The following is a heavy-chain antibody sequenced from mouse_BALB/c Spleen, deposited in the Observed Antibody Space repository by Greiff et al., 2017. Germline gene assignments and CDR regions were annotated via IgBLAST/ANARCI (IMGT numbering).Heavy chain of an antibody. CDR3: ARLKGYEAMDY. J-gene: IGHJ4*01. CDR1: GFTFSSFG. V-gene: IGHV5-17*02. CDR2: ISSGSSTI. Sequence: DVQLVESGGGLVQPGGSRKLSCAASGFTFSSFGMHWVRQAPEKGLEWVAYISSGSSTIYYADTVKGRFTISRDNPKNTLFLQMTSLRSEDTAMYYCARLKGYEAMDYWGQGTSVTVSS.